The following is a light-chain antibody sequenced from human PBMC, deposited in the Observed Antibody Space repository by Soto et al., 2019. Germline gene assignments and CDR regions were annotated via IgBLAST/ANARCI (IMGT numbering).Light chain of an antibody. V-gene: IGKV3-15*01. CDR2: SAS. J-gene: IGKJ1*01. CDR1: QSVSSN. CDR3: QHYNTWPPWT. Sequence: EIVMTQSPATLSVSPGERATLSCRASQSVSSNLVWYQQRPGQAPRLLIYSASTGATGIPARFSGSGSGTKFTLTISSLQSEDFAASYCQHYNTWPPWTFGQGTKVEIK.